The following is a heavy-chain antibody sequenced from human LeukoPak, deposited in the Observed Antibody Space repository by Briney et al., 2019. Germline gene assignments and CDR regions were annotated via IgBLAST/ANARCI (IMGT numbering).Heavy chain of an antibody. J-gene: IGHJ3*02. D-gene: IGHD6-25*01. CDR2: ISSSGSTI. CDR1: GFTFSDYY. Sequence: GGSLRLSCAASGFTFSDYYMSWLRQAPGKGLEWVSYISSSGSTIYYADSVKGRFTISRDNAKNSLYLQMNSLRAEDTAVYYCARDLRSGVTGDAFDIWGQGTMVTVSS. CDR3: ARDLRSGVTGDAFDI. V-gene: IGHV3-11*04.